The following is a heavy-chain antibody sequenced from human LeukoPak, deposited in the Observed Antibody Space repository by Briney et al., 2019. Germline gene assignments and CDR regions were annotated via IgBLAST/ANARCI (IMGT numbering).Heavy chain of an antibody. CDR1: GYSFTSYW. V-gene: IGHV5-51*01. CDR3: ARHLLPGYYGMDV. Sequence: GESLKISCKGSGYSFTSYWIGWVRQMPGKGLEWMGIIYPGDSDTRYSPSFQGQVTISADKPISTAYLQWSSLKASDTAMYYCARHLLPGYYGMDVWDKGTTVTVSS. J-gene: IGHJ6*04. D-gene: IGHD2-21*01. CDR2: IYPGDSDT.